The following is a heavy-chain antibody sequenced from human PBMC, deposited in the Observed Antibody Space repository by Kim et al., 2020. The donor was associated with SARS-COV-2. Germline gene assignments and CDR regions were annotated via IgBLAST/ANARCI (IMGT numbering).Heavy chain of an antibody. Sequence: GGSLRLSCAASGFTLSNAWMNWVRQAPGKGLEWVGRIKSNADGGTTDYAAPGKGRFTTSRDDSKNTLYLLMNRLKAEDTAGYYCASITPAGHSDYWGQGTRVIVSS. CDR1: GFTLSNAW. D-gene: IGHD6-13*01. CDR2: IKSNADGGTT. J-gene: IGHJ4*02. CDR3: ASITPAGHSDY. V-gene: IGHV3-15*01.